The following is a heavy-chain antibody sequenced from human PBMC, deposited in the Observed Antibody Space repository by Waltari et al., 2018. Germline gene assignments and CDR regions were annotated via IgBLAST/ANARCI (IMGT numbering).Heavy chain of an antibody. J-gene: IGHJ4*02. CDR2: ISGSGGST. V-gene: IGHV3-23*01. CDR1: GFTFSRYA. CDR3: AKDPPYCSSTSCSIDY. D-gene: IGHD2-2*01. Sequence: EVQLLESGGGLVQPGGSLRLSCAASGFTFSRYAMSWVRQAPGKGLEWVSAISGSGGSTYYADSVKGRFTISRDNSKNTLYLQMNSLRAEDTAVYYCAKDPPYCSSTSCSIDYWGQGTLVTVSS.